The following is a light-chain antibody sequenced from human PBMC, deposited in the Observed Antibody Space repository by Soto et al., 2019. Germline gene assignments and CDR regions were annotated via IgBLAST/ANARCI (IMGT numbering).Light chain of an antibody. CDR2: DVS. J-gene: IGLJ1*01. CDR1: SSDVGGYNY. V-gene: IGLV2-14*01. CDR3: SSYTSSSTSNYV. Sequence: QSALTQPASVSGSPGQLITISCTGTSSDVGGYNYVSWYQQHPGKAPKLMIYDVSNRPSGVSNRFSGSKSGNTASLTISELQAEDEADYYCSSYTSSSTSNYVFGTGTKVTVL.